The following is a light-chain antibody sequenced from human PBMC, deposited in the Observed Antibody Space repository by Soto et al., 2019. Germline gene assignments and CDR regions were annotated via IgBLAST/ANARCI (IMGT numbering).Light chain of an antibody. CDR1: ASDVGAYNL. J-gene: IGLJ3*02. V-gene: IGLV2-11*01. CDR2: DVT. CDR3: CSNADTVRV. Sequence: QSALTQPRSVSGSPGQSVTISCTGTASDVGAYNLVSWYQHHPGKAPKLMIFDVTRRPSGVPDRFSGSKSGNTASLTISGLQAEAEADYYCCSNADTVRVFGGGTKLTVL.